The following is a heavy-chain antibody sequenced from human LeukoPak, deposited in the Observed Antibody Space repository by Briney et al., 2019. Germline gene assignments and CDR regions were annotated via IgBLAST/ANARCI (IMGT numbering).Heavy chain of an antibody. V-gene: IGHV3-9*01. D-gene: IGHD4-17*01. Sequence: GRSLRLSCAASGFTFDDYAMHWVRQAPGKGLEWVSGISWNSGSIGYADSVKGRFTISRDNAKNSPYLQMNSLRAEDTALYYCAKEGPYGRYFDYWGQGTLVTVSS. CDR1: GFTFDDYA. CDR2: ISWNSGSI. J-gene: IGHJ4*02. CDR3: AKEGPYGRYFDY.